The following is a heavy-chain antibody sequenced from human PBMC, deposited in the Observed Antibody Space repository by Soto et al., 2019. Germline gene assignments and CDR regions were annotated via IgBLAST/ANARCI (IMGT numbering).Heavy chain of an antibody. J-gene: IGHJ4*02. V-gene: IGHV4-34*01. CDR1: GGSFSGYY. Sequence: SETLSLTCAVYGGSFSGYYWSWIRQPPGKGLEWIGEINHSGSTNYNPSLKSRVTISVDTSKNQFSLKLSSVTAADTAVYYCARGRDRWGQGTLVTVSS. D-gene: IGHD3-16*02. CDR2: INHSGST. CDR3: ARGRDR.